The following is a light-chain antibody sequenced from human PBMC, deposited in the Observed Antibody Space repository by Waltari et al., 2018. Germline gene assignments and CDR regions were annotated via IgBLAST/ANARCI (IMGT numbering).Light chain of an antibody. CDR2: DAS. CDR3: QHYVRLPAT. CDR1: QCVGRS. J-gene: IGKJ1*01. Sequence: EIVLTQSPGTLSLSPGERATLACRASQCVGRSLAWYQQKPGQAPRLLIDDASRRATGIPDRFSGSGSGSDFSLTISRLEPEDFAVYYCQHYVRLPATFGQGTKVEI. V-gene: IGKV3-20*01.